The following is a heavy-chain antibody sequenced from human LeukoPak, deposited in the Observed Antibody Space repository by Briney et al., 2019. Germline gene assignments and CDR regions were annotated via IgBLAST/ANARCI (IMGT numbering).Heavy chain of an antibody. D-gene: IGHD2-15*01. V-gene: IGHV1-2*02. CDR1: GYGFSDYY. CDR3: ARGDIYWDY. J-gene: IGHJ4*02. CDR2: IHPNSGGT. Sequence: ASVKVSCKASGYGFSDYYMHWVRQAPGQGPEWMGWIHPNSGGTKYAQNFQGRVTMTRDTSITTAYMELSSLRSDDTAVYYCARGDIYWDYWGQGTQVTVSS.